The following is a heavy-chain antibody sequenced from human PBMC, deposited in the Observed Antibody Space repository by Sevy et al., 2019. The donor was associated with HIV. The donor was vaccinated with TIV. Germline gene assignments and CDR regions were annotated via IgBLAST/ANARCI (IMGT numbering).Heavy chain of an antibody. CDR1: GFTVNSNY. Sequence: GGSLRLSCAASGFTVNSNYMTWVRQAPGKGLEWIGRIKRKSDGGTTDYAAPVKGRISISRDDSKTTLFLQMNRLTTEDTAVYYCATHAPYTAMAAFDYWGQGTLVTVSS. D-gene: IGHD5-18*01. CDR2: IKRKSDGGTT. V-gene: IGHV3-15*01. CDR3: ATHAPYTAMAAFDY. J-gene: IGHJ4*02.